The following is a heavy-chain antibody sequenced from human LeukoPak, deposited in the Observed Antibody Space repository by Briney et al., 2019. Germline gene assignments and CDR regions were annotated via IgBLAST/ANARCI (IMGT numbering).Heavy chain of an antibody. J-gene: IGHJ5*02. D-gene: IGHD3-10*01. CDR1: GGSFSGYY. CDR2: INHSGST. Sequence: SETLSLTCAVYGGSFSGYYWSWIRQPPGKGLEWIGEINHSGSTNYNPSLKSRVTMSVDTSKNQFSLKLSSVTAADTAVYYCARSMVRGVIRPGPWGQGTLVTVSS. V-gene: IGHV4-34*01. CDR3: ARSMVRGVIRPGP.